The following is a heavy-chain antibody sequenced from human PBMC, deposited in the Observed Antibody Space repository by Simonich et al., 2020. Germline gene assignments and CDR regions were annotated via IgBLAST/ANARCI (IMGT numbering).Heavy chain of an antibody. CDR2: NNPSSGGT. J-gene: IGHJ2*01. CDR1: GYTFTGYY. Sequence: QVQLVQSGAEVKKPGASVKVSCKASGYTFTGYYMHWVRQAPGQGLEWMGWNNPSSGGTNYAQKVQGRVTMTRDTSISTAYMELSRLRSDDTAVYYCARGGLGHWYFDLWGRGTLVTVSS. V-gene: IGHV1-2*02. CDR3: ARGGLGHWYFDL. D-gene: IGHD6-25*01.